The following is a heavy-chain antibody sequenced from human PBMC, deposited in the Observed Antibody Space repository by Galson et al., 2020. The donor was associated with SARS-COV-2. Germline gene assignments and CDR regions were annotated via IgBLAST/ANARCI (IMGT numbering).Heavy chain of an antibody. CDR3: ARQVWSGTDYYYYMDV. CDR2: ISADNGHT. V-gene: IGHV1-18*01. D-gene: IGHD2-8*02. CDR1: GYTFTNHG. J-gene: IGHJ6*03. Sequence: ASVKVSCKAYGYTFTNHGFSWVRQAPGHGLEWLGWISADNGHTRYAQKLLGRVTMTTDTPANIVYLELRSLTADDTAVYYCARQVWSGTDYYYYMDVWGKGTTVTVSS.